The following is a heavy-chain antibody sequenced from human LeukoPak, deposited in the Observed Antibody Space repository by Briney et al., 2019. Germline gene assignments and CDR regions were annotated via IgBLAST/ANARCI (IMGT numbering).Heavy chain of an antibody. J-gene: IGHJ4*02. CDR3: ASEVRHSEFDY. CDR2: IAHDGTYK. V-gene: IGHV3-30-3*01. D-gene: IGHD1-26*01. CDR1: GFSFSDYI. Sequence: GGSLRLSCAASGFSFSDYIMHWVRQAPGKGLEWVALIAHDGTYKHCADSVEGRFTISRDNSKNTLYLQMNSLRGEDTAVYYCASEVRHSEFDYWGQGTLVTVSS.